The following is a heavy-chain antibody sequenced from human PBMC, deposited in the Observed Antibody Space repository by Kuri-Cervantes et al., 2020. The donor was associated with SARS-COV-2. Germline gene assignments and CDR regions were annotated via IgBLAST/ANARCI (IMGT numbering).Heavy chain of an antibody. CDR3: ARVRSDNWNDDAFDY. Sequence: ASVKLPCKASGYTFTSYGISWVRQAPGQGLEWMGWISAYKGNTNYAQKLQGRVTMTTDTSTSTAYTELRSLRSEDTAVYYCARVRSDNWNDDAFDYWGQGALVTVSS. J-gene: IGHJ4*02. CDR1: GYTFTSYG. CDR2: ISAYKGNT. V-gene: IGHV1-18*01. D-gene: IGHD1-1*01.